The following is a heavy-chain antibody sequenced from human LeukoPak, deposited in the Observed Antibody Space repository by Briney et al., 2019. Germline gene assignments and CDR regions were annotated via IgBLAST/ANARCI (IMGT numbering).Heavy chain of an antibody. V-gene: IGHV3-7*01. D-gene: IGHD1-26*01. J-gene: IGHJ4*02. Sequence: GGSLRPSCEGSGFSFSSSWMSWVRQAPGKGLEWVANIKGDGSEKYYVDSVKGRFTISRDNTKNSLYLQMNSLRVEDTAVYYCASGSREYWGQGTLVTVSS. CDR1: GFSFSSSW. CDR3: ASGSREY. CDR2: IKGDGSEK.